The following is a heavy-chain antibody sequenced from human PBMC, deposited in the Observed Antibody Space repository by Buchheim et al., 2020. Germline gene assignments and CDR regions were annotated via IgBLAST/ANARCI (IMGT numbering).Heavy chain of an antibody. CDR1: GFSLSTNRMC. J-gene: IGHJ6*02. CDR3: ARSPTDYFYQYGMDV. Sequence: QVTLRESGPALVKPTQTLTLTCSFSGFSLSTNRMCVSWMRQPPGKALEWLARIDLDEDEYYSASLRSRLTISKDTSRNQVVLTLTNVGPADTGTYYCARSPTDYFYQYGMDVWGQGTT. V-gene: IGHV2-70*15. CDR2: IDLDEDE.